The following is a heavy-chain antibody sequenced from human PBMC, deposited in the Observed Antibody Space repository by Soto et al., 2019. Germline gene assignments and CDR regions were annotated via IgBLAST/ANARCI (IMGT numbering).Heavy chain of an antibody. Sequence: GASVKVSCKASGYTFNAYYMHWVRQAPGQGLEWMGWINPNSGGTNYARKFQGRVTITRDTSASTAYMELSSLRSEDTAVYYCASISTLGGSGSYSYYYYYGMDVWGQGTTVTVSS. D-gene: IGHD3-10*01. V-gene: IGHV1-2*02. CDR2: INPNSGGT. CDR3: ASISTLGGSGSYSYYYYYGMDV. J-gene: IGHJ6*02. CDR1: GYTFNAYY.